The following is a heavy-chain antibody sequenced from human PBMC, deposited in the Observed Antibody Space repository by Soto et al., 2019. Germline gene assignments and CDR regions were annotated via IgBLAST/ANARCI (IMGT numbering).Heavy chain of an antibody. CDR3: ARPMTRVTKGYYYYGMDV. CDR2: ISAYNGNT. CDR1: GYTFTSYG. Sequence: ASVKVSCKASGYTFTSYGISWVRQAPGQGLEWMGWISAYNGNTDYAQKLQGRVTMTTDTSTSTAYMELRSLRSEDTAVYYCARPMTRVTKGYYYYGMDVWGQGTTVTVSS. D-gene: IGHD4-4*01. V-gene: IGHV1-18*04. J-gene: IGHJ6*02.